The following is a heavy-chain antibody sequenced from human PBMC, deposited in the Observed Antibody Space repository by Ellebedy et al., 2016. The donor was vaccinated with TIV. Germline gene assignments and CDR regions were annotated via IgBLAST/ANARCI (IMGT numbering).Heavy chain of an antibody. CDR1: GYSFTNYG. Sequence: AASVTVSCKASGYSFTNYGIVWVRQAPGQRLEWMGWISGSSGNTRYSKKLQGRVTMTTDTSASTAYLSLRSLRSDDTAVYYCARGGSAAASGTVDYWGQGTLVTVSS. CDR2: ISGSSGNT. J-gene: IGHJ4*02. CDR3: ARGGSAAASGTVDY. D-gene: IGHD3-10*01. V-gene: IGHV1-18*01.